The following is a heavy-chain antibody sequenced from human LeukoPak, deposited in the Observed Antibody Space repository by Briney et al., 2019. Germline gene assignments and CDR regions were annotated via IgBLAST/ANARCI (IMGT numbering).Heavy chain of an antibody. CDR3: ARGVEPLAANTLAY. V-gene: IGHV3-53*01. J-gene: IGHJ4*02. CDR1: GFTVITND. D-gene: IGHD1-14*01. Sequence: GGSLRLSCAVSGFTVITNDMTWVRQAPGKGLEWVSVLYSDGNTKYADSVQGRFTISRDNSKNTLYLEMNSLSPDDTAVYYCARGVEPLAANTLAYWGQGALVTVSS. CDR2: LYSDGNT.